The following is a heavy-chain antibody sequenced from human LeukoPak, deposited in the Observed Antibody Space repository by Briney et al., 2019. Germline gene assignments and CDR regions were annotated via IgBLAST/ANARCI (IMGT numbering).Heavy chain of an antibody. CDR2: IYYTGTT. D-gene: IGHD2-21*02. CDR3: ARHGGDSPERTFGS. Sequence: PSETLSLTCTVSGGSIRSSPYYGGWIRQPPGKGLEGGGSIYYTGTTYYNPSLKSRVTISVDTSKNQVSLKVSSVTAADTAVYYCARHGGDSPERTFGSWGQGILVTVSS. V-gene: IGHV4-39*01. CDR1: GGSIRSSPYY. J-gene: IGHJ5*02.